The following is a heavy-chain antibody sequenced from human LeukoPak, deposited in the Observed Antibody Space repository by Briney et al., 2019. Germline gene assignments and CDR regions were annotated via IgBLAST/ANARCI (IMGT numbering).Heavy chain of an antibody. CDR3: ARLLRGYRSSYYFDY. Sequence: PGGSLRLSCAASGFTFTTYGMTWVRQAPGKGLEWVSAITGSGGSTFYADSVKGRFTISRDNSKNTLYLQMNSLRAGDTAVYYCARLLRGYRSSYYFDYWGQGTLVTISS. D-gene: IGHD5-18*01. CDR1: GFTFTTYG. V-gene: IGHV3-23*01. CDR2: ITGSGGST. J-gene: IGHJ4*02.